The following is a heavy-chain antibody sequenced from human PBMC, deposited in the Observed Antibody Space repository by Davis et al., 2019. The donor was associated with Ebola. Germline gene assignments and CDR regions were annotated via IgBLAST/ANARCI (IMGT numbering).Heavy chain of an antibody. Sequence: PGGSLRLSCSASGFTFSSYGMHWVRQAPGKGLEWVAVISYDGSNKYYADSVKGRFTISRDNSKNTLYLQMNSLRAEDTAVYYCANNGGGSYSYRDYWGQGTLVTVSS. J-gene: IGHJ4*02. CDR1: GFTFSSYG. CDR2: ISYDGSNK. CDR3: ANNGGGSYSYRDY. V-gene: IGHV3-30*18. D-gene: IGHD1-26*01.